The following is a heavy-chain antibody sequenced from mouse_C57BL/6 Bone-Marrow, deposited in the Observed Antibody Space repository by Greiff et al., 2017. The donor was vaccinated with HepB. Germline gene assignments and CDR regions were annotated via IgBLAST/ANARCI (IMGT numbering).Heavy chain of an antibody. CDR1: GFTFSDYY. V-gene: IGHV5-12*01. D-gene: IGHD1-1*01. CDR3: ARHDTTVPHYAMDY. J-gene: IGHJ4*01. Sequence: EVQRVESGGGLVQPGGSLKLSCAASGFTFSDYYMYWVRQTPEKRLEWVAYISNGGGSTYYPDTVKGRFTISRDNAKNTLYLQMSRLKSEDTAMYYCARHDTTVPHYAMDYWGQGTSVTVSS. CDR2: ISNGGGST.